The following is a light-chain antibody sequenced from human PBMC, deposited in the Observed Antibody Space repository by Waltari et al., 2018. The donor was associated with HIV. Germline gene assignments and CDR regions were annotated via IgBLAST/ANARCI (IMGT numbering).Light chain of an antibody. CDR3: ASWDDSLNGPV. V-gene: IGLV1-44*01. Sequence: QSVLTQPPSASGTPEPRVTIPFSWTPSNIRRTHGGWFQKFPGTAPKVLIHGKNQRPSGVPDRFSGSKSGTSASLAISGLQSEDEADYYCASWDDSLNGPVFGGGTKLTVV. CDR1: PSNIRRTH. CDR2: GKN. J-gene: IGLJ2*01.